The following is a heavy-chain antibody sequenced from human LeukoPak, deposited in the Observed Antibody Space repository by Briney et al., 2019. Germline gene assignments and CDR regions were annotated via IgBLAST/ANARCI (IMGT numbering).Heavy chain of an antibody. D-gene: IGHD1-26*01. CDR1: GFTFSSYW. J-gene: IGHJ4*02. Sequence: GGSLRLSCVASGFTFSSYWMSWFRQSPGKGLEWVANIKEDGSEKYYADYVKGRLTISRDNAKNSLSLQMSSLRDEDTAVFYCARSRTAYYNVYADFWGQGTLVTVSS. CDR3: ARSRTAYYNVYADF. CDR2: IKEDGSEK. V-gene: IGHV3-7*01.